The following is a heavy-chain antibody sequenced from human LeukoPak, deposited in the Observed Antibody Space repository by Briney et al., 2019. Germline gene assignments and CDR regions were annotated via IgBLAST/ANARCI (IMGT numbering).Heavy chain of an antibody. J-gene: IGHJ4*02. CDR3: AKEFRTIFDY. V-gene: IGHV3-30*02. Sequence: GGSLRLSCAASGFTFSSYGMHWVRQAPGKGLEWVAFIRYDGSNKYYADSVKVRFTISRDNSKNTLYLQMNSLRAEDTAVYYCAKEFRTIFDYWGQGTLVTVSS. CDR1: GFTFSSYG. D-gene: IGHD3-3*01. CDR2: IRYDGSNK.